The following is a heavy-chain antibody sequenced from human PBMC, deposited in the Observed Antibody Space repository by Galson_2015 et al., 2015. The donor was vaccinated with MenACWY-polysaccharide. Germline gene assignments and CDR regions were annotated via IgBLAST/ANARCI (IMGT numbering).Heavy chain of an antibody. D-gene: IGHD2-2*01. CDR1: GFTFSSPA. J-gene: IGHJ4*02. Sequence: LRLSCAASGFTFSSPAMSWVRQAPGRGLEWVSGISGSGGSTYYADAVKGRFTISRDNSKNTLYLQMDSLRAEDTAVYYCAKAYIVVVPDAAYDCWGQGPLVTVSS. V-gene: IGHV3-23*01. CDR2: ISGSGGST. CDR3: AKAYIVVVPDAAYDC.